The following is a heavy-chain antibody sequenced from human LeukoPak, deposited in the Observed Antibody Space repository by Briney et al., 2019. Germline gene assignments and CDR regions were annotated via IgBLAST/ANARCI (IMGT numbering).Heavy chain of an antibody. CDR1: AFTFSSYS. D-gene: IGHD2-15*01. Sequence: GGSLRLSCAPSAFTFSSYSMNWVRQAPGKGLEWVSSISSSSSYIYYADSVKGRFTISRDNAKNSLYLQMNSLRAEDTAVYYCARDYSEYYYYYYMDVWGKGTTVTVSS. CDR2: ISSSSSYI. CDR3: ARDYSEYYYYYYMDV. J-gene: IGHJ6*03. V-gene: IGHV3-21*01.